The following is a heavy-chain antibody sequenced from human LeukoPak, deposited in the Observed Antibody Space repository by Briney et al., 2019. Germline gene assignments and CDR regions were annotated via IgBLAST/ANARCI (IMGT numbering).Heavy chain of an antibody. Sequence: KPSETLSLTCAVYGGSFSGYYWSWIRQPPGKGLEWIGEINHSGSTNYNPSLKSRVTISVDTSKNQFSLKLSSVTAADTAVYYCAISPQRGRAMFYWGQGTLVTVSS. CDR1: GGSFSGYY. J-gene: IGHJ4*02. CDR2: INHSGST. V-gene: IGHV4-34*01. CDR3: AISPQRGRAMFY. D-gene: IGHD3-10*02.